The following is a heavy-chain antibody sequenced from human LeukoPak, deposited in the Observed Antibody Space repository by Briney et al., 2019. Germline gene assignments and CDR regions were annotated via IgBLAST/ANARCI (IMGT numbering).Heavy chain of an antibody. D-gene: IGHD6-19*01. CDR2: IYYSGST. J-gene: IGHJ4*02. CDR1: GGSISSYY. V-gene: IGHV4-59*01. CDR3: ARDLGYSSGWYRTNYFDY. Sequence: SETLSLTCTVSGGSISSYYWSWIRQPPGKGLEWMVDIYYSGSTNYNPSLKSRVPISVDTSKNQFSLKLSSVTAADTAAYYCARDLGYSSGWYRTNYFDYWGQGTLVTVSS.